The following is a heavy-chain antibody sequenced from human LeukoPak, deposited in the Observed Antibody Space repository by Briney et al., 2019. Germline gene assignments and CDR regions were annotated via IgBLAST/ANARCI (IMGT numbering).Heavy chain of an antibody. D-gene: IGHD2-15*01. Sequence: SETLSLTCTVSGGSISSSSYYWGWIRQPPGKGLEWIGSIYYSGSTYYNPSLKSRVTTSVDTSKNQFSLKLSSVTAADTAVYYCAKYCSGGSCFNYWGQGTLVTVSS. CDR1: GGSISSSSYY. CDR2: IYYSGST. CDR3: AKYCSGGSCFNY. V-gene: IGHV4-39*01. J-gene: IGHJ4*02.